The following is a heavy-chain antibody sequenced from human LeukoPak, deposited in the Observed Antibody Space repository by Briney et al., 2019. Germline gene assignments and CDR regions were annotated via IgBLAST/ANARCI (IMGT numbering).Heavy chain of an antibody. V-gene: IGHV4-4*07. CDR2: IYTSGST. J-gene: IGHJ6*03. Sequence: SETLSLTCTVSGGSFSSYYWSWIRQPAGKGLEWIGRIYTSGSTNYNPSLKSRVTISVDTSKNQFSLKLSSVTAADTAVYYCARDRSSWYPSAGYYYYYMDVWGKGTTVTISS. CDR3: ARDRSSWYPSAGYYYYYMDV. CDR1: GGSFSSYY. D-gene: IGHD6-13*01.